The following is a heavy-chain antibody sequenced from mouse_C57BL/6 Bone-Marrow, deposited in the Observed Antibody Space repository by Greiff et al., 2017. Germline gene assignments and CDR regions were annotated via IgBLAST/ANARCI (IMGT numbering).Heavy chain of an antibody. CDR3: ASSRDFPDY. D-gene: IGHD2-4*01. CDR1: GYTFTSYW. J-gene: IGHJ2*01. V-gene: IGHV1-50*01. CDR2: IDPSDSYT. Sequence: QVQLQQPGAELVKPGASVKLSCKASGYTFTSYWMPWVKQRPGQGLEWIGEIDPSDSYTNYNQKFKGKATLTVDTSSSTAYMQLSSLTSEDSAVYYCASSRDFPDYGGQGTTLTVSS.